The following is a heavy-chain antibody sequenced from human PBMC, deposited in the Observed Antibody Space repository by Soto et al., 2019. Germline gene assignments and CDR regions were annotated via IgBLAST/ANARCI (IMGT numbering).Heavy chain of an antibody. CDR2: MNPNSGNT. V-gene: IGHV1-8*01. CDR3: ARAYCGGACYWGTWFDP. D-gene: IGHD2-21*02. J-gene: IGHJ5*02. CDR1: GYTFTSYD. Sequence: ASVKVSCKASGYTFTSYDINWVRQATGQGLEGMGWMNPNSGNTGYAQKYQGTVTMTRNNSISTAYMELSSLRSEDTAVCYCARAYCGGACYWGTWFDPWGQGTLVTVSS.